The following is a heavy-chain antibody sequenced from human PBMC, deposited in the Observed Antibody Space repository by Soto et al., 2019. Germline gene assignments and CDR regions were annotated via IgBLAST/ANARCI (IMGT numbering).Heavy chain of an antibody. CDR1: GFTFSSYG. J-gene: IGHJ4*02. D-gene: IGHD1-20*01. V-gene: IGHV3-33*01. CDR3: ARDLHNWNYFDY. Sequence: GGSLRLSCAASGFTFSSYGMHWVRQAPGKGLEWVAVIWYDGSNKYYADSVKGRFTISRDNSKNTLYLQMNSLRAEDTAVYYCARDLHNWNYFDYWGQGTLVTVSS. CDR2: IWYDGSNK.